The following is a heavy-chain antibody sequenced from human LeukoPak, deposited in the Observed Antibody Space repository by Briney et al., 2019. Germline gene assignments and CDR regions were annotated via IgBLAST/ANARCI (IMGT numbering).Heavy chain of an antibody. Sequence: PGGSLRLSCAASGFTFSSHAMSWVRQAPGKGLEWVSAISGSGGSTYYADSVKGRFTISRDNSKNTLYLQMNSLRAEDTAVYYCAKDQYSSRGFDIWGQGTMVTVSS. D-gene: IGHD6-19*01. V-gene: IGHV3-23*01. CDR2: ISGSGGST. CDR1: GFTFSSHA. CDR3: AKDQYSSRGFDI. J-gene: IGHJ3*02.